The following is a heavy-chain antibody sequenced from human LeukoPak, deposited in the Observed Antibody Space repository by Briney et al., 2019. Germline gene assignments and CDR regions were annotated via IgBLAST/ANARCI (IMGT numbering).Heavy chain of an antibody. CDR2: IKQDGGEK. CDR3: ARGGEANYYDTSGYYLYYY. Sequence: PGGSLRLSCAASGFTFSNYWMNWVRQAPGKGLEWVANIKQDGGEKSYVDSVKGRFTISRDNAKNSLHLQMNSLRAEDTAVYYCARGGEANYYDTSGYYLYYYWGQGTLVTVSS. J-gene: IGHJ4*02. CDR1: GFTFSNYW. V-gene: IGHV3-7*01. D-gene: IGHD3-22*01.